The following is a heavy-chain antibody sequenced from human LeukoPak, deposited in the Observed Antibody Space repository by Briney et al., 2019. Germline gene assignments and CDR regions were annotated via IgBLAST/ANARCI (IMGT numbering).Heavy chain of an antibody. Sequence: ASVKVSCKASGGTFSSYAISWVRQAPRQGLEWMGRIIPIFGIANYAQKFQGRVTITADKSTSTAYMELSSLRSEDTAVYYCAMAGYCSSTSCYTGSDPYYYYGMDVWGQGTTVTVSS. V-gene: IGHV1-69*04. J-gene: IGHJ6*02. CDR2: IIPIFGIA. D-gene: IGHD2-2*02. CDR3: AMAGYCSSTSCYTGSDPYYYYGMDV. CDR1: GGTFSSYA.